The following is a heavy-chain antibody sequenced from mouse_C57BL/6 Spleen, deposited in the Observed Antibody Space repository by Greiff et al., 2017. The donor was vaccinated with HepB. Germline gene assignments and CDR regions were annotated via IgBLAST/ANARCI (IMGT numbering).Heavy chain of an antibody. CDR2: ISSGGSYT. J-gene: IGHJ3*01. D-gene: IGHD2-4*01. V-gene: IGHV5-6*02. Sequence: EVKLMESGGDLVKPGGSLKLSCAASGFTFSSYGMSWVRQTPDKRLEWVATISSGGSYTYYPDSVKGRFTISRDNAKNTLYLQMSSLKSEDTAMYYCARRDDYDPPYWGQGTLVTVSA. CDR1: GFTFSSYG. CDR3: ARRDDYDPPY.